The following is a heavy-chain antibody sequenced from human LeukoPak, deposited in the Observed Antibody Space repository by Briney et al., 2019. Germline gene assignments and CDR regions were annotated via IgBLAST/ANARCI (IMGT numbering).Heavy chain of an antibody. J-gene: IGHJ3*01. CDR2: INPNSGGT. CDR3: ARDLYSSATDLYSSAWTGAFDV. CDR1: GYTFTNFD. V-gene: IGHV1-2*02. Sequence: ASVKVSCKASGYTFTNFDINWVRQATGQGLEWMAWINPNSGGTNYAQRFQGRVTLTRDTSIATAYMELSSLKSDDTAVYFCARDLYSSATDLYSSAWTGAFDVWGQGTMVTVSS. D-gene: IGHD6-19*01.